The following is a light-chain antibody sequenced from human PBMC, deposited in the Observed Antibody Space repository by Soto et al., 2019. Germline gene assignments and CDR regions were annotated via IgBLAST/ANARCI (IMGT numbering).Light chain of an antibody. V-gene: IGKV3-20*01. CDR2: GAA. CDR3: QKYGNVWT. CDR1: QSVIRNL. Sequence: ILLTQSPSSLSLSPGYRATLFCSASQSVIRNLLVWYQQHPVPAPMLLKSGAASRATGLPDRFSGSADGTVVSLTSGRLEPDECAVYYCQKYGNVWTFGKGTKVDI. J-gene: IGKJ1*01.